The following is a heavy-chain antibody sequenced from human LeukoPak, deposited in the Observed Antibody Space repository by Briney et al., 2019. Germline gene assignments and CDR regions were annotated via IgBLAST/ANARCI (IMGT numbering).Heavy chain of an antibody. CDR1: GGSISSGGYY. V-gene: IGHV4-30-2*01. CDR2: IYHSGST. J-gene: IGHJ6*02. Sequence: ESSETLSLTCTVSGGSISSGGYYWSWIRQPPGKGLEWIGYIYHSGSTYYNPSLKSRVTISVDTSKNQFSLKLSSVTAADTAVYCCARDRDIVVVPAATGATYYYYGMDVWAKGPRSPSP. D-gene: IGHD2-2*01. CDR3: ARDRDIVVVPAATGATYYYYGMDV.